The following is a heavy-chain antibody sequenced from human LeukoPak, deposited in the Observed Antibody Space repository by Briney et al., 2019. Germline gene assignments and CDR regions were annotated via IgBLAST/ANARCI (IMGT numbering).Heavy chain of an antibody. D-gene: IGHD3-22*01. CDR3: ARDRRARGYYDATNYYSVLDF. CDR1: GGSISSYY. CDR2: IYYGGST. V-gene: IGHV4-59*01. J-gene: IGHJ4*02. Sequence: SETLSLTCTVSGGSISSYYWSWIRQPPGKGLEWIGYIYYGGSTSYSPSLQSRVTMSLDTSKNQLSLRLSSVTAADTAAYYCARDRRARGYYDATNYYSVLDFWGQGILVSVSS.